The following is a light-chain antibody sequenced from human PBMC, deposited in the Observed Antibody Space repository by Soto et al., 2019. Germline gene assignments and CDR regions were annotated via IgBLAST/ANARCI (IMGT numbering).Light chain of an antibody. CDR2: EVS. CDR3: SSYAGSNIL. Sequence: QSVLTQPPSASGSPGQSVTIFCTGTSSDVGGYNYVSWYQQHPGKVPKLMIYEVSKRPSGVPDRFSGSKSGYTASLTVSGLQAEDEADYYCSSYAGSNILFGGGTKLTVL. J-gene: IGLJ2*01. CDR1: SSDVGGYNY. V-gene: IGLV2-8*01.